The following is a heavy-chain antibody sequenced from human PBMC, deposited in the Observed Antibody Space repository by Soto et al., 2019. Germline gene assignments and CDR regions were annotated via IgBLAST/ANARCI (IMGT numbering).Heavy chain of an antibody. J-gene: IGHJ6*02. CDR1: GGSISSGGYY. Sequence: PSETLSLTCTVSGGSISSGGYYWSWIRQHPGKGLEWIGYIYYSGSTYYNPSLKSRVTISVDTSKNQFSLKLSSVTAADTAVYYCARDKKLELRDYYGMDVRGQGTTVTVSS. CDR2: IYYSGST. D-gene: IGHD1-7*01. V-gene: IGHV4-31*03. CDR3: ARDKKLELRDYYGMDV.